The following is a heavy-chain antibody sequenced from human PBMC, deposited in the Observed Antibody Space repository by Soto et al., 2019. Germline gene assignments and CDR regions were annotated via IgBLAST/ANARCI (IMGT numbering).Heavy chain of an antibody. D-gene: IGHD2-2*01. CDR2: ISSSSSYI. CDR1: GFTFSSYS. V-gene: IGHV3-21*01. J-gene: IGHJ4*02. Sequence: GGSLRLSCAASGFTFSSYSMNWVRQAPGKGLEWVSSISSSSSYIYYADSVKGRFTISRDNAKNSLYLQMNSLRAEDSAVYYCARGSDIVVVPAAIDPDFDYWGQGTLVTVSS. CDR3: ARGSDIVVVPAAIDPDFDY.